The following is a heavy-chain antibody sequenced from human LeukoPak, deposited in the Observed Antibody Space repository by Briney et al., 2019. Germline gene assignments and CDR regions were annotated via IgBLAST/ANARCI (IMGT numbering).Heavy chain of an antibody. V-gene: IGHV3-48*03. J-gene: IGHJ4*02. Sequence: GGSLRLSCAASGFTFSTHEMNWVRQAPGKGLEWVSYISTSGNTRYYADSVKGRFTISRDNAKNSLYPQMNSLRVEDTAVYYCARELSGTTSYYFDYWGQGTLVTVSS. CDR2: ISTSGNTR. CDR1: GFTFSTHE. D-gene: IGHD1-7*01. CDR3: ARELSGTTSYYFDY.